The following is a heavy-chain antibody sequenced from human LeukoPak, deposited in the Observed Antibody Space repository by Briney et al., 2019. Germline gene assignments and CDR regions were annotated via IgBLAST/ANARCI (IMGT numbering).Heavy chain of an antibody. J-gene: IGHJ4*02. CDR2: ISGSDGST. V-gene: IGHV3-23*01. CDR3: EKDLGGSGDYRPY. Sequence: GGSLRLSCAASGFAFSSYAMSWVRQAPGKGLEWVSAISGSDGSTYYADSVKGRFTISRDNSKNTLYLQMNSLSAEDTAVYYCEKDLGGSGDYRPYWGQGSVVTVSS. CDR1: GFAFSSYA. D-gene: IGHD2-21*02.